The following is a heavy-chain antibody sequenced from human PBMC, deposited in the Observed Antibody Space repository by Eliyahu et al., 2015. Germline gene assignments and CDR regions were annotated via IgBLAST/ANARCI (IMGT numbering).Heavy chain of an antibody. V-gene: IGHV1-18*01. CDR1: GYTFTSYG. J-gene: IGHJ4*02. CDR2: ISAYNGNT. D-gene: IGHD3-10*01. CDR3: TYGSGSYLDY. Sequence: QVQLVQSGAEXKXPGASXKVSXKASGYTFTSYGISWVRPAPGQGLEWMGWISAYNGNTNYAQKLQGRVTMTTDTSTSTAYMELRSLRSDDTAVYYCTYGSGSYLDYWGQGTLVTVSS.